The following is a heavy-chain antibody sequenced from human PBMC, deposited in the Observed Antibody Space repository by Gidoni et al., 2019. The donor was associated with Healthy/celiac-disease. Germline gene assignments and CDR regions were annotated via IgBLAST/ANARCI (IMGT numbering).Heavy chain of an antibody. Sequence: QVQLVESGGGVVQPGRSLRLSCAAAGFTFSSYGMHWVRQAPGKGLEWVAVIWYDGSNKYYADSVKGRFTISRDNSKNTLYLQMNSLRAEDTAVYYCARDWTGLRGGEYYGMDVWGQGTTVTVSS. J-gene: IGHJ6*02. CDR1: GFTFSSYG. V-gene: IGHV3-33*01. D-gene: IGHD2-21*01. CDR3: ARDWTGLRGGEYYGMDV. CDR2: IWYDGSNK.